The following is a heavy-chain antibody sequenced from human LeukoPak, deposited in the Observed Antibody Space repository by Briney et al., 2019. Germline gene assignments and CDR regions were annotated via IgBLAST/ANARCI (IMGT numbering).Heavy chain of an antibody. CDR2: IYYSGST. Sequence: PSETLSLTCTVSVGSISSSSYYWGWIRQPPGKGLEWIGSIYYSGSTYYNPSLKSRVTISVDTSKNQFSLKLSSVTAADTAVYYCARGGKYTTSRWGQGTLVTVSS. D-gene: IGHD6-13*01. J-gene: IGHJ4*02. CDR1: VGSISSSSYY. V-gene: IGHV4-39*01. CDR3: ARGGKYTTSR.